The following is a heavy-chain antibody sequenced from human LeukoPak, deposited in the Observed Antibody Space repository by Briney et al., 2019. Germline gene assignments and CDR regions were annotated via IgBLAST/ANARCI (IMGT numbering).Heavy chain of an antibody. CDR3: AKSGCTSTACYAFDI. Sequence: KSGGSLRLSCAASGFTFSSYSMNWVRQAPGKGLEWVSSISSSSSYIYYADSVKGRFTISRDNAKNSLYLQMNNLRAEDTAVYYCAKSGCTSTACYAFDIWGQGTTVTVSS. V-gene: IGHV3-21*04. J-gene: IGHJ3*02. CDR1: GFTFSSYS. CDR2: ISSSSSYI. D-gene: IGHD2-2*01.